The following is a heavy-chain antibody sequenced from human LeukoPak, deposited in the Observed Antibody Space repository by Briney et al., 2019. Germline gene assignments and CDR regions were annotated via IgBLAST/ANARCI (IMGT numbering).Heavy chain of an antibody. CDR2: ISSSSSTI. J-gene: IGHJ4*02. CDR3: AKSGGWELPKLFDY. CDR1: GFTFSSYS. Sequence: GGSLRLSCAASGFTFSSYSMNWVRQAPGKGLEWVSYISSSSSTIYYADSVKGRFTISRDNSKNTLYLQMNSLRAEDTAVYYCAKSGGWELPKLFDYWGQGTLVTVSS. D-gene: IGHD1-26*01. V-gene: IGHV3-48*04.